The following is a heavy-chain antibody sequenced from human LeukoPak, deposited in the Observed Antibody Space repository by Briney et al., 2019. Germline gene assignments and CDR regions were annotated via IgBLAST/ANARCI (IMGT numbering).Heavy chain of an antibody. CDR1: GYTFTSYD. J-gene: IGHJ6*02. V-gene: IGHV1-18*01. CDR2: ISAYNGNT. D-gene: IGHD3-3*01. CDR3: ASWSDFWYGMDV. Sequence: GASVKVSCKASGYTFTSYDINWVRQATGQGLEWMGWISAYNGNTNYAQKLQGRVTMTTDTSTSTAYMELRSLRSDDTAVYYCASWSDFWYGMDVWGQGTTVTVSS.